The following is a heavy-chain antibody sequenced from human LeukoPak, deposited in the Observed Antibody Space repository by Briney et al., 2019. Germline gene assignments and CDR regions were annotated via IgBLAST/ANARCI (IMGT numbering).Heavy chain of an antibody. CDR1: GYTFTSYA. D-gene: IGHD3-10*01. V-gene: IGHV1-3*01. CDR2: INAGNGNT. Sequence: ASVKVSCKASGYTFTSYAMHWVRQAPGQRLEWMGWINAGNGNTKYSQKFQGRVTITRDTSASTAYMELSSLRSEDTAVYYCAREPSSGSYLYGQYGMDVWGKGTTVTVSS. J-gene: IGHJ6*04. CDR3: AREPSSGSYLYGQYGMDV.